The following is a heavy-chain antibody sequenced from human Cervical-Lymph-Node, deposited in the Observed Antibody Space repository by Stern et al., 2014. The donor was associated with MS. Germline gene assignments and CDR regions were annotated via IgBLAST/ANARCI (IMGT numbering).Heavy chain of an antibody. CDR2: IWYDGSSK. D-gene: IGHD2-21*02. CDR1: RFTFSSYG. Sequence: VHLVESGGGVVQPGTSLRLSCAASRFTFSSYGMHWVRQAPGKGLGWVAVIWYDGSSKYYADSVKGRFTISRDNSKNTLYLQMNSLRAEDTAVYYCARDGAYCGGDCYFTPLDYWGQGTLVTVSS. J-gene: IGHJ4*02. V-gene: IGHV3-33*01. CDR3: ARDGAYCGGDCYFTPLDY.